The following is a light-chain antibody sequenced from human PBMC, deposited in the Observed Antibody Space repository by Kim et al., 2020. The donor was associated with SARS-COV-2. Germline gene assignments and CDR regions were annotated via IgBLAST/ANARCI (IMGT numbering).Light chain of an antibody. CDR3: SSYAGSSSLL. J-gene: IGLJ3*02. Sequence: GQSVTIPCTGTSSDVGGYNYVSWYQLHPGKAPKLMIYAVAERPSGVPDRFSGSKSGNTAFLTISGLHAEDEADYYCSSYAGSSSLLFGGGTQLTVL. CDR2: AVA. CDR1: SSDVGGYNY. V-gene: IGLV2-11*01.